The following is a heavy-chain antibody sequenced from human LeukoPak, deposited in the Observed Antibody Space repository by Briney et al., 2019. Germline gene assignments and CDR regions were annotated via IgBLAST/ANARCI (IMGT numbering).Heavy chain of an antibody. CDR3: ARLWDYGDSYGMDV. J-gene: IGHJ6*02. CDR2: IYYSGST. V-gene: IGHV4-39*01. Sequence: SETLSLTCTVSGGSISSSSYYWGWIRQPPGKGLEWIGSIYYSGSTYYNPSLKSRVTISVDTSKNQFSLKLSSVTAADTAVYYCARLWDYGDSYGMDVWGQGTMVTVSS. D-gene: IGHD4-17*01. CDR1: GGSISSSSYY.